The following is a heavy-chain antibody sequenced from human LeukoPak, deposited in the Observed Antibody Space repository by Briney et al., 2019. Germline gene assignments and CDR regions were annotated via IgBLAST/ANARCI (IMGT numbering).Heavy chain of an antibody. J-gene: IGHJ4*02. CDR2: IIPIFGTA. V-gene: IGHV1-69*13. D-gene: IGHD5-18*01. Sequence: SVKVSCKASGGTFSSYAISWVRQAPGQGLEWMGGIIPIFGTANYAQKFQGRVTITADESTSTAYMELSSLRSEDTAVYYCASPTAGYSYGTFDYWGQGTLVTVSS. CDR1: GGTFSSYA. CDR3: ASPTAGYSYGTFDY.